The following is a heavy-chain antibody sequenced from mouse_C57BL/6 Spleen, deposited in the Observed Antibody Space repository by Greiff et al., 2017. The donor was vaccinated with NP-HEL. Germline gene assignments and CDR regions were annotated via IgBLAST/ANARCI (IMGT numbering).Heavy chain of an antibody. D-gene: IGHD1-1*01. V-gene: IGHV1-50*01. CDR3: ASKATVVEGYFDV. J-gene: IGHJ1*03. CDR1: GYTFTSYW. CDR2: IDPSDSYT. Sequence: QVQLQQPGAELVKPGASVKLSCKASGYTFTSYWMQWVKQRPGQGLEWIGEIDPSDSYTNYNQKFKGKATLTVDTSSSTAYMQLSSLTSEDSAVYYCASKATVVEGYFDVWGTGTTVTVSS.